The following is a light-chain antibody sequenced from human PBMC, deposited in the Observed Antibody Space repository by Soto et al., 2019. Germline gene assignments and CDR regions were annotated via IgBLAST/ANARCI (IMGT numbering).Light chain of an antibody. CDR1: SSNIGNNY. V-gene: IGLV1-51*01. J-gene: IGLJ2*01. CDR3: GTWDSSLSAVV. CDR2: DNN. Sequence: QSVLTQPPSVSAAPGQKVTISCSGSSSNIGNNYVSWYQQLPGTAPKLLLYDNNRRPSGIPDRFSGSKSGTSATLCITGLQTGDEAGYYCGTWDSSLSAVVFGGGTKLTVL.